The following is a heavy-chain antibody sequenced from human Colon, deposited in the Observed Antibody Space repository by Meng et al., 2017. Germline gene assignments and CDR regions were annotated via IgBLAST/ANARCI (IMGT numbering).Heavy chain of an antibody. Sequence: SETLSLTCTVSGYSISSGYYWGWIRQPPGKGLEWIGSIYRSGSTSYNPSLESRVNISVDTSNNQFSLRLNSVTAADTAVYYCARDYGSRRNYYGMDVWGQGTAVTVSS. V-gene: IGHV4-38-2*02. CDR3: ARDYGSRRNYYGMDV. D-gene: IGHD1-26*01. CDR2: IYRSGST. J-gene: IGHJ6*02. CDR1: GYSISSGYY.